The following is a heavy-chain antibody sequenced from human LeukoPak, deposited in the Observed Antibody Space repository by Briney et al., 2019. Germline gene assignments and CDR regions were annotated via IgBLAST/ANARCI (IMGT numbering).Heavy chain of an antibody. CDR3: ARRPAVAGPYYFDY. CDR1: GGSISSYD. V-gene: IGHV4-59*08. Sequence: SETLSLTCTASGGSISSYDWSWIRQPPGKGLEWIGYIYYSGSTNYNPSLKSRVTISVDTSKNQFSLKLSSVTAADTAVYYCARRPAVAGPYYFDYWGQGTLVTVSS. J-gene: IGHJ4*02. D-gene: IGHD6-19*01. CDR2: IYYSGST.